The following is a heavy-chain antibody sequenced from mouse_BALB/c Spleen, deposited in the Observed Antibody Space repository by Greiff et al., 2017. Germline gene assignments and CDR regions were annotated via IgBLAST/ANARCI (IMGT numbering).Heavy chain of an antibody. CDR1: GFAFSSYD. V-gene: IGHV5-12-1*01. Sequence: DVHLVESGGGLVKPGGSLKLSCAASGFAFSSYDMSWVRLTPEKRLEWVAYISSGGGSTYYPDTVKGRFTISRDTAKNTLYLQMSSLKSEDTAMYYCARRGDAMDYWGQGTSVTVSS. J-gene: IGHJ4*01. CDR3: ARRGDAMDY. CDR2: ISSGGGST.